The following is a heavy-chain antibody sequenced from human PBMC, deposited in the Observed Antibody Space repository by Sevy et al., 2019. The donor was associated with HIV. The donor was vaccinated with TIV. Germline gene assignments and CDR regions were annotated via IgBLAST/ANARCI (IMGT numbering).Heavy chain of an antibody. CDR1: GFTFSSYG. Sequence: LSLTCAASGFTFSSYGLHWVRQAPGRGLEWVAGILSVGNIKYYIDSVKGRFTISRDDSKNTLYLQMNSLRAEDTAVYYCARESGSGWYIDHWGQGALVTVSS. CDR3: ARESGSGWYIDH. D-gene: IGHD6-19*01. J-gene: IGHJ4*02. CDR2: ILSVGNIK. V-gene: IGHV3-33*01.